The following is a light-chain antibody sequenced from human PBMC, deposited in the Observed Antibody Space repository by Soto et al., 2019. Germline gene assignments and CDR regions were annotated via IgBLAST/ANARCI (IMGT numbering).Light chain of an antibody. Sequence: EVVFTQSPGTLSLSPGDRVTLSFRASQSGSNYVAWYQQKPGQAPRLLIYGASSRATGIPDRFTGSGSGTEFTLTITSLEPEDFALYHCQQYGSASITFGQGTRLEIK. J-gene: IGKJ5*01. CDR2: GAS. V-gene: IGKV3-20*01. CDR1: QSGSNY. CDR3: QQYGSASIT.